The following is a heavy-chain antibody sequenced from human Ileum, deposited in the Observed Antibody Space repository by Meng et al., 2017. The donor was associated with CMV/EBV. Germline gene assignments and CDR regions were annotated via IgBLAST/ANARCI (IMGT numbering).Heavy chain of an antibody. V-gene: IGHV4-4*07. CDR2: ICGTGTT. CDR1: GDSLSTSS. J-gene: IGHJ5*02. CDR3: ARRIREVREISWENWLAP. Sequence: GLLQGSGQGLVRPSETLSLTCTVSGDSLSTSSWNWIRQSAGSRLEWIGRICGTGTTNYNPSFKSRVTLSLDKSKNQFSLKLSSVTAADTAVYYCARRIREVREISWENWLAPWGQGTLVTVSS. D-gene: IGHD3-10*01.